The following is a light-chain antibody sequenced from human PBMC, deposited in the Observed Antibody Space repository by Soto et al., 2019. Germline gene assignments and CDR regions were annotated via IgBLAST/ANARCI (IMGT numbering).Light chain of an antibody. Sequence: EIVLTQSPATLSLSPGERGSLSCRASQSVSSYLAWYQQKPGQAPRLLIYDASTRATGVPARFSGSGSGTDFTLTISSLEPEDFAVYYCQQGNNWRGTFGQGTKVDIK. CDR3: QQGNNWRGT. J-gene: IGKJ1*01. CDR2: DAS. V-gene: IGKV3-11*01. CDR1: QSVSSY.